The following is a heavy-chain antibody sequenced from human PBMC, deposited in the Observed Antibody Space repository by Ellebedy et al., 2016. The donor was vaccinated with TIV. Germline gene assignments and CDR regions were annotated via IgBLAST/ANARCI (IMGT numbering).Heavy chain of an antibody. J-gene: IGHJ4*02. V-gene: IGHV3-43*01. CDR3: AKATSDPMVRGVIMTSYYFDY. CDR2: ISWDGGST. D-gene: IGHD3-10*01. CDR1: GFTFDDYT. Sequence: GESLKISCAASGFTFDDYTMHWVRQAPGKGLEWVSLISWDGGSTYYADSVKGRFTISRDNSKNSLYLQMNSLRTEDTALYYCAKATSDPMVRGVIMTSYYFDYWGQGTLVTVSS.